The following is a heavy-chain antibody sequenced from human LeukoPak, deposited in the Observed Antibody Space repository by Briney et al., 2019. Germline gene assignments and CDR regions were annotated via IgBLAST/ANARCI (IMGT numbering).Heavy chain of an antibody. CDR1: GGSISSYY. J-gene: IGHJ3*02. D-gene: IGHD3-10*01. V-gene: IGHV4-4*07. CDR3: ARDSTMVRGVLAFDI. CDR2: IYTSGST. Sequence: SETLSLTCTVSGGSISSYYWSWIRQPAGKGLEWIGRIYTSGSTNYNPSLKSRVTISVDTSKNQFSLKLSSVTAADTAVYYCARDSTMVRGVLAFDIWGQGTMVTVSS.